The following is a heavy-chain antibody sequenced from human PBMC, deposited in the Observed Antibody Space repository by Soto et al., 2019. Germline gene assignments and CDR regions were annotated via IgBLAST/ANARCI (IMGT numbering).Heavy chain of an antibody. V-gene: IGHV3-23*01. CDR1: GFTFSSYA. CDR2: ISGSGGIT. J-gene: IGHJ6*03. Sequence: EVQLLESGGGLVQPGGSLRLSCAASGFTFSSYAMSWVRQAPGKGLEWVSAISGSGGITYYADSVKGRFTISRDNSTSTLYLQMNSLRAEDTSLYYCANEDRYYYMDVWGKGTTVTVSS. CDR3: ANEDRYYYMDV.